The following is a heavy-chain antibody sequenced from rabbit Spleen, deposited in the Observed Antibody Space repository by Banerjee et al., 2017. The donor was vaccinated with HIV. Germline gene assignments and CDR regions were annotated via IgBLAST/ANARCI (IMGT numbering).Heavy chain of an antibody. Sequence: TLTCTASGFSFSSNYYMCWVRQAPGKGLEWIACIDSGSSGFTYFASWAKGRFTISKTSSTTVTLQMTSLTVADTATYFCARDLVAAIGWNFNLWGPGTLVTVS. V-gene: IGHV1S40*01. J-gene: IGHJ4*01. D-gene: IGHD5-1*01. CDR2: IDSGSSGFT. CDR1: GFSFSSNYY. CDR3: ARDLVAAIGWNFNL.